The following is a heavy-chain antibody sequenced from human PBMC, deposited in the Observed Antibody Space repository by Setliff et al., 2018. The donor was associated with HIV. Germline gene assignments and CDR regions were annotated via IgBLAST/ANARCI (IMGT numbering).Heavy chain of an antibody. CDR1: GESFSGYY. V-gene: IGHV4-34*01. D-gene: IGHD6-13*01. CDR2: INHSGST. Sequence: SETLSLTCVVYGESFSGYYWSWIRQPPGKGLEWIGEINHSGSTNYNPSLKSRVTISLDTSKNQFSLKLSSVTAADTAVYFCASQGIALREHDYWGQGTLVTVSS. J-gene: IGHJ4*02. CDR3: ASQGIALREHDY.